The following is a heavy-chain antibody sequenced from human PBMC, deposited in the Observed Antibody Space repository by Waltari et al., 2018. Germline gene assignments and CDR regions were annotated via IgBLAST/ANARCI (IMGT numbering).Heavy chain of an antibody. V-gene: IGHV3-23*04. D-gene: IGHD6-25*01. Sequence: EVQLVESGGGLVQPGGSLKLSCGTSGFTFSSSAMTWVRQAPGMWLEWVSDISVGGGTTYYADSVKGRFTISRDNSKNILYLQMNSLRAEDTAFYYCVKQRVRASPIFDYWGLGTLVTVSS. CDR1: GFTFSSSA. CDR2: ISVGGGTT. J-gene: IGHJ4*02. CDR3: VKQRVRASPIFDY.